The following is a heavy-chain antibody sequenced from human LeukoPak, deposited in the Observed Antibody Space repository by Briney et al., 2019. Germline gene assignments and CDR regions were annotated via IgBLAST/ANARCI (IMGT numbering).Heavy chain of an antibody. V-gene: IGHV4-39*01. CDR1: GGSISSSSYY. CDR2: IYYSGST. D-gene: IGHD6-13*01. CDR3: ARPEYSSSPMDFGD. Sequence: SETLSLTCTVSGGSISSSSYYWGWIRQPPGKGLEWIGGIYYSGSTYYNPSLKSRVTISVDTSKNQFSLKLSSVTAADTAVYYCARPEYSSSPMDFGDWGQGTLVTVSS. J-gene: IGHJ4*02.